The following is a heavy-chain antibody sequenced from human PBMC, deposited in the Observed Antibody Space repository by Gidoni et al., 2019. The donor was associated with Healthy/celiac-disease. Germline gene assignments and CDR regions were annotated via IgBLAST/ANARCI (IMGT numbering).Heavy chain of an antibody. J-gene: IGHJ6*03. V-gene: IGHV1-69*06. D-gene: IGHD6-19*01. Sequence: GGIIPIFGTANYAQKFQGRVTITADKSTSTAYMELSSLRSEDTAVYYCAIRDHSSGWYLYYYYYMDVWGKGTTVTVSS. CDR2: IIPIFGTA. CDR3: AIRDHSSGWYLYYYYYMDV.